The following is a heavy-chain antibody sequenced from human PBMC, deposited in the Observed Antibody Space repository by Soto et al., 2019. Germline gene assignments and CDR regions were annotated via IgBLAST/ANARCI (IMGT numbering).Heavy chain of an antibody. Sequence: QVQLVQSGADVKKPGSSVKVSCKTSGGSFGSSAISWVRQAPAQGLEWMGEIIPVFDKANYAQNFQGRLTIIPDELTGTVFMELSSLRSEDTAVYFCARLRRDWGDAFDLWGLGTFVTVSS. J-gene: IGHJ3*01. CDR3: ARLRRDWGDAFDL. V-gene: IGHV1-69*01. D-gene: IGHD3-16*01. CDR1: GGSFGSSA. CDR2: IIPVFDKA.